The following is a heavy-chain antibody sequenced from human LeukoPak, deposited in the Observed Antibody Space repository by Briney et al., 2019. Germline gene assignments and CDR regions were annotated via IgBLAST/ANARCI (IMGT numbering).Heavy chain of an antibody. CDR2: IYPGDSDI. J-gene: IGHJ4*02. V-gene: IGHV5-51*01. CDR3: ARRHSDSLTGFDF. CDR1: GYKFNNFY. D-gene: IGHD3-9*01. Sequence: GESLKISCQASGYKFNNFYIAWVRQMPGKGLEWVAIIYPGDSDIRYSPSIQGHVTISADKSTSTTFLQWTSLKASDTAMYYCARRHSDSLTGFDFWGQGTLVTVSS.